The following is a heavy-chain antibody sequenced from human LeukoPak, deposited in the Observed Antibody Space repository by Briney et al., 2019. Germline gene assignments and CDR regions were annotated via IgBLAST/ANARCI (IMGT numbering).Heavy chain of an antibody. CDR3: ARDYKYAFDN. Sequence: GGSLRLSSAASGFTFSDYSMNWVRQAPGKGLEWISYIGIDSGNTNYADSVKGRFTISGDKAKNSLYLQMNSLRVEDTAVYYCARDYKYAFDNWGQGTLGTVSS. V-gene: IGHV3-48*01. CDR1: GFTFSDYS. CDR2: IGIDSGNT. J-gene: IGHJ4*02. D-gene: IGHD5-24*01.